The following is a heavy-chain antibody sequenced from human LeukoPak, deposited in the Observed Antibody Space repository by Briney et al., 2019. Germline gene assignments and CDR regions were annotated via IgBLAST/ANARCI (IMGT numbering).Heavy chain of an antibody. CDR2: IYYSGST. J-gene: IGHJ6*02. Sequence: SETLSLTCTVSGGSIDSSSYYWGWIRQPPGKGLEWIGSIYYSGSTYYSPSLKSRVTMSVDTSKNQFSLKLSSVTAADTAVYYCARLHHDSYYYYGMDVWGQGTTVTVSS. D-gene: IGHD2-21*02. CDR3: ARLHHDSYYYYGMDV. CDR1: GGSIDSSSYY. V-gene: IGHV4-39*01.